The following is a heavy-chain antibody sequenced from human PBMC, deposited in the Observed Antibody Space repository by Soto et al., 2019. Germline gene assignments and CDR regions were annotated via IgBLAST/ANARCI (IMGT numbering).Heavy chain of an antibody. D-gene: IGHD6-13*01. J-gene: IGHJ4*02. CDR2: IYYSGST. Sequence: QVQLQESGPGLVKPSETLSLTCTVSGGSISSYYWSWIRQPPGKGLEWIGYIYYSGSTNYNPSLKSRVTISVDTSKNQFSLNLSSVTAADTAVYYCARLGAGYSSSWYDYWGQGTLVTVSS. V-gene: IGHV4-59*01. CDR1: GGSISSYY. CDR3: ARLGAGYSSSWYDY.